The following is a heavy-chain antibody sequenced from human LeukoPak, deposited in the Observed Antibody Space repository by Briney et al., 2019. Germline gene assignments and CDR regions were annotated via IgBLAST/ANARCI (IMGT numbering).Heavy chain of an antibody. CDR2: ISPDSGGT. J-gene: IGHJ5*02. CDR3: ARDYFGSGRYSPFDP. Sequence: ASVKVSCKASGYTFTDYSMHWVRQAPGQGLGWMGWISPDSGGTKSAQKFQGRATMTRDTSINTAYMELRSLRSDDTAVYYCARDYFGSGRYSPFDPWGQGTLITVSS. V-gene: IGHV1-2*02. D-gene: IGHD3-10*01. CDR1: GYTFTDYS.